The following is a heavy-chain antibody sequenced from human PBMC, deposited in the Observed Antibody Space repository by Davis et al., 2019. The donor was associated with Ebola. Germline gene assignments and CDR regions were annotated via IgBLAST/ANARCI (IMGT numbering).Heavy chain of an antibody. Sequence: AASVKVSCKASGYTFTRYGISWVRQAPGQGLEWMGWISAYNGNTNYAQSLQGRVTMTTDTSMSTAYMEVRSLRYDDTAVYYCARAVTMVLPSGWFDPWGQGTLVTVSS. D-gene: IGHD3-10*01. J-gene: IGHJ5*02. CDR3: ARAVTMVLPSGWFDP. CDR1: GYTFTRYG. CDR2: ISAYNGNT. V-gene: IGHV1-18*01.